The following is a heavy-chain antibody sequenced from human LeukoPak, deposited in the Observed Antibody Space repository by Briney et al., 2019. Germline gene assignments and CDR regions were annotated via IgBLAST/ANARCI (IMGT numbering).Heavy chain of an antibody. CDR1: GFTFTSHA. D-gene: IGHD1-26*01. J-gene: IGHJ5*02. V-gene: IGHV3-30*03. Sequence: GGSLRLSCAASGFTFTSHAMHWVRQAPGKGLEWVAAISHDGSEQYHVDSVKGRFTISRDQSKRTLDLQMNSLRVEDTAVYYCVRTPYRRGPFDTWGPGILVTVSA. CDR2: ISHDGSEQ. CDR3: VRTPYRRGPFDT.